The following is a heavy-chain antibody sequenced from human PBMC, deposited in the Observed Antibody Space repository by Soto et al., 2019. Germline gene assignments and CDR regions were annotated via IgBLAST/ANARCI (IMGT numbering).Heavy chain of an antibody. CDR3: ASGMGVGDL. D-gene: IGHD3-16*01. Sequence: EVQLVESGGGLVQPGGPLRLSCAASGFTFSSYWMHWVRQGPGKGLVGVARINRDGSSTNYADSVKGRFTISRDNAKNMRYLQLNCVRGEETGVFYCASGMGVGDLWGQGTMVTVSS. J-gene: IGHJ3*01. CDR1: GFTFSSYW. V-gene: IGHV3-74*02. CDR2: INRDGSST.